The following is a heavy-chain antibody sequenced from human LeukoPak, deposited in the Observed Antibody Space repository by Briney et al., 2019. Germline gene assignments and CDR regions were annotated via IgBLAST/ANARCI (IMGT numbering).Heavy chain of an antibody. CDR3: VQGRTLDY. V-gene: IGHV3-30*04. CDR1: GFTFSSYA. J-gene: IGHJ4*02. D-gene: IGHD3-10*01. Sequence: PGGSLRLSCAASGFTFSSYAMHWVRQAPGKGLEWVAVISYDGSNKYYADSVKGRFTISRDNSKNTLYLQMNSLRAEDTAVYYCVQGRTLDYWGQGTLVTVSS. CDR2: ISYDGSNK.